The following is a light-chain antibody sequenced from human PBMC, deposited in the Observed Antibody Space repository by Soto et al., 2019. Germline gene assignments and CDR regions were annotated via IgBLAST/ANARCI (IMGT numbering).Light chain of an antibody. J-gene: IGLJ3*02. CDR1: SSNIGAGYD. CDR2: GNS. Sequence: SVLTQPPSVSGAPGQRVTISCTGSSSNIGAGYDVNWYQQLPGTAPKLLIYGNSNRPSGVPDRFSGSKSGTSASLAITGLQAEDEADYYCQSYDSSLSGWVFGGGTKLTVL. V-gene: IGLV1-40*01. CDR3: QSYDSSLSGWV.